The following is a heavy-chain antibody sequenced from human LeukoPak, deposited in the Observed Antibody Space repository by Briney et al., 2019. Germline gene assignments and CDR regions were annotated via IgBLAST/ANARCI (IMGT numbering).Heavy chain of an antibody. D-gene: IGHD1-1*01. CDR2: ISGGGGST. Sequence: GGSLRLSCAASGFTFGNYVMSWVRQAPGKGLEWVSAISGGGGSTYYADSVKSRFTISRDNSKNTLYLQMNSLRGEDTAVYYRAKDPLQGVRRTIDYWGQGTLVAVSS. V-gene: IGHV3-23*01. CDR3: AKDPLQGVRRTIDY. CDR1: GFTFGNYV. J-gene: IGHJ4*02.